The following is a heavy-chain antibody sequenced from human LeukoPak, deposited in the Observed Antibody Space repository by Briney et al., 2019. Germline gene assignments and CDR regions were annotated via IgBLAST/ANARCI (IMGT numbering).Heavy chain of an antibody. CDR1: GFTFSGYW. D-gene: IGHD3-10*01. CDR2: IKEDGREK. CDR3: ARYDTGRTF. J-gene: IGHJ4*02. Sequence: GGSLRLSCAASGFTFSGYWMSWVRQAPGKGLEWVANIKEDGREKNYVDSVKGRFTISRDNAKNSLYLQMNSLRAEDTAVYYCARYDTGRTFWGQGTLVTVSA. V-gene: IGHV3-7*04.